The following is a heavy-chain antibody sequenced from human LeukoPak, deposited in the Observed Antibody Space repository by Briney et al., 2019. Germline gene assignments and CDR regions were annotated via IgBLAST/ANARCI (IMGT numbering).Heavy chain of an antibody. CDR1: GGSVSTYY. V-gene: IGHV4-59*02. CDR3: ARDERGDYEFDY. J-gene: IGHJ4*02. D-gene: IGHD4-17*01. Sequence: SETLSLTCTVSGGSVSTYYWNWTRQPPGKELEWIGYVYYSGNTNIKPSLKSRVTISIDTSKNQFSLKLTSVTAADTAVYYCARDERGDYEFDYWGRGTLVTVSS. CDR2: VYYSGNT.